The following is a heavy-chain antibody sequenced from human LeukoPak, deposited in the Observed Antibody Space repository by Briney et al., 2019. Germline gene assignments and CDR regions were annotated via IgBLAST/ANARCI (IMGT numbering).Heavy chain of an antibody. CDR1: GGTFSSYA. D-gene: IGHD2-2*02. V-gene: IGHV1-69*13. Sequence: SVKVSCKASGGTFSSYAISWVRQAPGQGLEWMGGIIPIFGTANYAQKFQGRVTITADESTSTAYMELSSLRYEDTAVYYCAREGIVVVPAAIGCYFDYWGQGTLVTVSS. CDR2: IIPIFGTA. J-gene: IGHJ4*02. CDR3: AREGIVVVPAAIGCYFDY.